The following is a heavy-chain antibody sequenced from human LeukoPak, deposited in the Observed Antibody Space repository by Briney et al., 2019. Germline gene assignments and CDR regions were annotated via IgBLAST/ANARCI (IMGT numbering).Heavy chain of an antibody. D-gene: IGHD3-3*01. CDR3: ARDRLEWSYYFDY. Sequence: GGSLRLSCAASGFTFSDYYMSWIRQAPGKGLEWVSYISSSGSTIYYADSVKGRFTISRDNAKNPLYLQMNSLRAEDTAVYYCARDRLEWSYYFDYWGQGTLVTVSS. J-gene: IGHJ4*02. V-gene: IGHV3-11*01. CDR1: GFTFSDYY. CDR2: ISSSGSTI.